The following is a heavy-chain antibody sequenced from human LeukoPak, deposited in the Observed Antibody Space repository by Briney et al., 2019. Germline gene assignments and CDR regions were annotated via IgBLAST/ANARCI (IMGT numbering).Heavy chain of an antibody. J-gene: IGHJ4*02. D-gene: IGHD1-1*01. Sequence: GGSLRLSCAASGFTFSSYWMSWVRQAPGKGGEWVANIKQDGGEKYYVDSVKGGFTISRDNAKNSLYLQMNSLRAEDTAVYYCARDGTAVNFDYWGQGTLVTVSS. V-gene: IGHV3-7*05. CDR1: GFTFSSYW. CDR3: ARDGTAVNFDY. CDR2: IKQDGGEK.